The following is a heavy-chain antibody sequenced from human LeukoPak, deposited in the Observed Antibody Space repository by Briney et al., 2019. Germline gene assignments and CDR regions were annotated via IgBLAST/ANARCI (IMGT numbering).Heavy chain of an antibody. J-gene: IGHJ1*01. Sequence: SETLSLTCTVSGGSISSGSYYWSWVRQPAGKGLEWIGRIHTSGTAFYNPSLQSRVTISVDTSKNQFSLKLTSVTAADTAVYYCARGGNTLTRPGDFHHWGQGTLVTVSS. CDR2: IHTSGTA. D-gene: IGHD3-9*01. CDR1: GGSISSGSYY. CDR3: ARGGNTLTRPGDFHH. V-gene: IGHV4-61*02.